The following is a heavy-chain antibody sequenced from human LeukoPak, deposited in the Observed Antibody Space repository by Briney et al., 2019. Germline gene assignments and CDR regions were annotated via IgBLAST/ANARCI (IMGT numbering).Heavy chain of an antibody. CDR1: GLTFSDYA. D-gene: IGHD2-21*02. V-gene: IGHV3-64D*06. Sequence: GGSLRLSCSASGLTFSDYAMHWVRQAPGKGLEYVSAISSNGRSTYYADSVKGRFTISRDNSKNTLYLQMSSLRPEDTAVYYCVKMFSSSLVVTAIHYWGQGTLVTVSS. CDR3: VKMFSSSLVVTAIHY. J-gene: IGHJ4*02. CDR2: ISSNGRST.